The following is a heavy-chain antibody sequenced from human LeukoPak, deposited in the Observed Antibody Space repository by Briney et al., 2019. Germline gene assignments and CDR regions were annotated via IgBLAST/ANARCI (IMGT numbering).Heavy chain of an antibody. Sequence: GGSLRLSCSASGFTFSSYAMHWVRQAPGKGLEYVSAISSNGGSTYYADSVKGRFTISRDNSKNTLYLQMSSLRAEDTAVYYCVKDTNGWSNYFDYWAREPWSPSPQ. CDR1: GFTFSSYA. CDR2: ISSNGGST. V-gene: IGHV3-64D*06. J-gene: IGHJ4*02. D-gene: IGHD2-8*01. CDR3: VKDTNGWSNYFDY.